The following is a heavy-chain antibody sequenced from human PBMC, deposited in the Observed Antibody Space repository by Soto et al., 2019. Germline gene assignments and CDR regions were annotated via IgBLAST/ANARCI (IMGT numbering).Heavy chain of an antibody. J-gene: IGHJ5*02. CDR1: GGSISSSSYY. CDR3: ARSQGRNWFDP. CDR2: IYYSGST. V-gene: IGHV4-39*01. Sequence: SETLSLTCTVSGGSISSSSYYWGWIRKPPGKGLEWIGRIYYSGSTYYNPSLKSRVTISVDTSKNQFSLKLSSVTAADTAVYYCARSQGRNWFDPWGQGTLVTVS.